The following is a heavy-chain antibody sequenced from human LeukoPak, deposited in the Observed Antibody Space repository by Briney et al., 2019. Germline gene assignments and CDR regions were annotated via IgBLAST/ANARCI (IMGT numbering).Heavy chain of an antibody. D-gene: IGHD3-22*01. J-gene: IGHJ4*02. CDR1: GFTFSTYW. Sequence: GGSLRLSCAASGFTFSTYWMSWVRQAPGKGLEWVANIKEDGSEKYYGDYVKGRFTISRDKAKSSLYLEMNSLRVEDTAVYYCARDSSGYQWGQGTLVTVSS. CDR2: IKEDGSEK. V-gene: IGHV3-7*01. CDR3: ARDSSGYQ.